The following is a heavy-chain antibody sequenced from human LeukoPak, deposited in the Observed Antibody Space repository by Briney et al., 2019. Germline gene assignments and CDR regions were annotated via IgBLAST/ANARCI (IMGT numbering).Heavy chain of an antibody. V-gene: IGHV1-2*02. Sequence: GASVKVSCKASGYSFTGYYMHWVRQAPGPGLEWMGWINPNYGDTTYAQKFQGRVTMTRDTSISTAYMELSGLVSDDTAVYYCARNWDYFDYWGQGTLVTVSS. CDR3: ARNWDYFDY. J-gene: IGHJ4*02. D-gene: IGHD7-27*01. CDR2: INPNYGDT. CDR1: GYSFTGYY.